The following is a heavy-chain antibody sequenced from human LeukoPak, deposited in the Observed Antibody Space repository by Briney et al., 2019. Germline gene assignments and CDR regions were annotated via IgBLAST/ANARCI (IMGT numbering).Heavy chain of an antibody. J-gene: IGHJ4*02. CDR3: ARGTWELLDY. Sequence: SGTLSLTCAVSGGSISTSNWWSWVRQPPGKGLEWIGRIYTSGSTNYNPSLKSRVTMSLDTSKNQFSLKLSSVTAADTAFYYCARGTWELLDYWGQGTLVTVSS. CDR1: GGSISTSNW. D-gene: IGHD1-26*01. CDR2: IYTSGST. V-gene: IGHV4-4*02.